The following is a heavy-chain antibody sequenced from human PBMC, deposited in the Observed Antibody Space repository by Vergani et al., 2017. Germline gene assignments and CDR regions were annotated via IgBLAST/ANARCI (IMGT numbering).Heavy chain of an antibody. J-gene: IGHJ6*03. CDR3: ATDRQKNYFYFYMDV. CDR1: GGSISGGGYY. CDR2: IHNSGST. V-gene: IGHV4-31*03. Sequence: QVRLQESGPGLLKPSQTLSLTFTVSGGSISGGGYYWNWIRQRPGKGLEWIGYIHNSGSTYYKPSLESRLTLSLDTSKNQFSLKLSSVTAADTAVYYCATDRQKNYFYFYMDVWGKGTTVTVSS.